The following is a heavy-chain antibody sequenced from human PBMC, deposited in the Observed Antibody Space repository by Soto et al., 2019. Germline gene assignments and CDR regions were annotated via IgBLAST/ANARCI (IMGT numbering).Heavy chain of an antibody. CDR1: GYSISSGYY. CDR3: ARDQGTTTMIVVVSNNRFDP. Sequence: PSETLSLTCAVSGYSISSGYYWGWIRQPPGKGLEWIGSIYHSGSTYYNPSLKSRVTISVDTSKNQFSLKLSSVTAADTAVYYCARDQGTTTMIVVVSNNRFDPWGQGTLVPVSS. D-gene: IGHD3-22*01. V-gene: IGHV4-38-2*02. CDR2: IYHSGST. J-gene: IGHJ5*02.